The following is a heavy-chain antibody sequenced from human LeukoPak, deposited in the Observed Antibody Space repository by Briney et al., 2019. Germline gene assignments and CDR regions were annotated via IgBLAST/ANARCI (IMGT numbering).Heavy chain of an antibody. D-gene: IGHD2-15*01. CDR2: IVVGSGNT. V-gene: IGHV1-58*02. CDR3: ATHTRVVPPWFDY. CDR1: GFTFTSSA. J-gene: IGHJ4*02. Sequence: GASVKVSCKASGFTFTSSAMQWVRQARGQRLEWIGWIVVGSGNTNYAQKFQERVTITRDMSTSTAYMELSSLRSEDTAVYYCATHTRVVPPWFDYWGQGTLVTVSS.